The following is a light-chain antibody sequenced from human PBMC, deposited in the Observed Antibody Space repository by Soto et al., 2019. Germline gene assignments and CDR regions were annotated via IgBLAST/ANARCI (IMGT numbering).Light chain of an antibody. CDR3: QQYSSYPWT. J-gene: IGKJ1*01. CDR1: QTIDTY. V-gene: IGKV1-16*01. Sequence: DIQLTQSPSSLSASVGDRVTITCRASQTIDTYLNWYQHKPGTAPKVLIYAATYLQNGVPSRFSGSGYGTEFTLTISSLLPDDFATYYCQQYSSYPWTFGQGTKVE. CDR2: AAT.